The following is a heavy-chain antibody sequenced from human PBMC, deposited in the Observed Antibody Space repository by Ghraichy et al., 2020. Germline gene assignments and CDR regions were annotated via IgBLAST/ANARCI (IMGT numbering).Heavy chain of an antibody. CDR2: NSAYNDNT. Sequence: ASVKVSCKASAYTFTIYGISWVRQAPGQGLEWMGWNSAYNDNTHYAQNLQGRVTMTTDTSTSTAYMELRSLRSDDTAVYYCAREQFFGGRNGMDVWGQGTTITVSS. D-gene: IGHD3-3*01. CDR3: AREQFFGGRNGMDV. CDR1: AYTFTIYG. V-gene: IGHV1-18*01. J-gene: IGHJ6*02.